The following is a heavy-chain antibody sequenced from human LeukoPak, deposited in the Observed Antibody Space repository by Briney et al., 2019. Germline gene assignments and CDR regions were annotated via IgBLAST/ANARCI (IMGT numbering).Heavy chain of an antibody. D-gene: IGHD3-22*01. CDR3: ARAYYYDSSAYYYDS. CDR1: GYSFNAYY. V-gene: IGHV1-2*06. CDR2: INPNSGDT. Sequence: ASVKVSCKASGYSFNAYYIHWVRQAPGQGLEWMGRINPNSGDTNSAQKFQGRVTMTRDTSISTAYMELGSLMSDDMDTAVYYCARAYYYDSSAYYYDSWGQGTLVTVSS. J-gene: IGHJ5*01.